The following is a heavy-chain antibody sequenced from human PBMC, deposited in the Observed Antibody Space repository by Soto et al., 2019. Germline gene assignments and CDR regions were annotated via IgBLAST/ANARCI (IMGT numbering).Heavy chain of an antibody. V-gene: IGHV1-69*13. J-gene: IGHJ4*02. D-gene: IGHD6-19*01. CDR3: AKEESSGYYRTADY. CDR1: GGTFSSYA. CDR2: IIPIFGTA. Sequence: SVKVSCKASGGTFSSYAISWVRQAPGQGLEWMGGIIPIFGTANYAQKFQGRVTITADESTSTAYMEMNTLRADDTAVYYCAKEESSGYYRTADYWGQGTPVTVSS.